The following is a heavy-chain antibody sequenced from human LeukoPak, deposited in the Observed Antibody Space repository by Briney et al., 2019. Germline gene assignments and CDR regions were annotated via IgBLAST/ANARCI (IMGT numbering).Heavy chain of an antibody. CDR3: ARLATYGDFSD. CDR2: IFHSGST. D-gene: IGHD4-17*01. V-gene: IGHV4-61*08. J-gene: IGHJ4*02. CDR1: GGSISSGGYY. Sequence: SETLSLTCAVSGGSISSGGYYWSWVRQPPGKGLEWIGYIFHSGSTKYNPSLESRVTISIDTSKNQFSLRLSSVTAADTAVYYCARLATYGDFSDWGQGTLVTVSS.